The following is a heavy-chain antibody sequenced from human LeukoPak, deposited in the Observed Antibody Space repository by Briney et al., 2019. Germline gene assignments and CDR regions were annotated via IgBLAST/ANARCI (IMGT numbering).Heavy chain of an antibody. J-gene: IGHJ4*02. CDR3: AKGSDSSDSSLFDY. V-gene: IGHV3-23*01. CDR1: GFTFSSYA. CDR2: ISGSGRNT. D-gene: IGHD3-22*01. Sequence: GGSLRLSCAASGFTFSSYAMSWVRQAPGKGLEWVSVISGSGRNTYYADSVKGRFTISRDNSKNTLYLQMNSLRAEDTAVYYCAKGSDSSDSSLFDYWGQGTLVTVSS.